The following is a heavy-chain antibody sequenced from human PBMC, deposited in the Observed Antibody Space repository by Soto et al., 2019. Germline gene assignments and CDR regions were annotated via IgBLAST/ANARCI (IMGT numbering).Heavy chain of an antibody. CDR2: IYYSGST. J-gene: IGHJ3*02. V-gene: IGHV4-28*01. D-gene: IGHD3-22*01. CDR3: ARRAHIYYDSSGYRSGAFDI. CDR1: GYSISSSNW. Sequence: SETLSLTCAVSGYSISSSNWWGWIRQPPGKGLEWIGYIYYSGSTYYNPSLKSRVTMSVDTSKNQFSLKLSSVTAVDTAVYYCARRAHIYYDSSGYRSGAFDIWGQWTMVTVSS.